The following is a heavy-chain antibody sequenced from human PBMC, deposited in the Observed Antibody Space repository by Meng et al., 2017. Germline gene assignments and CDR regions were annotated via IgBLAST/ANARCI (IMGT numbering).Heavy chain of an antibody. CDR3: ARDVGDYDYVWVSYREDDYGMDV. D-gene: IGHD3-16*02. V-gene: IGHV4-61*02. J-gene: IGHJ6*02. CDR2: IYTSGGT. Sequence: SEPLSPTCTVSGASISSGSYYWSWIRQPAGKGLEGIGGIYTSGGTNYNPSLKSRVTISVDTSKNQFSLKLSSVTAADTAVYYCARDVGDYDYVWVSYREDDYGMDVWGQGTTVTVSS. CDR1: GASISSGSYY.